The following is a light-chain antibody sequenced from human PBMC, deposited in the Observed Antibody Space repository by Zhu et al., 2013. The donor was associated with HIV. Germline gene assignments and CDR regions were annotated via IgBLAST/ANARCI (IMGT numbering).Light chain of an antibody. CDR2: GNS. J-gene: IGLJ3*02. CDR1: SSNIGAGYD. V-gene: IGLV1-40*01. Sequence: QSVLTQPPSVSGAPGQRVTISCTGSSSNIGAGYDVHWYQQLPGTAPKLLIYGNSNRPSGVPDRFSGSSSGNTASLTITGAQAEDEAGYYCNSRDTSGNLYWVFGGGTKLTVL. CDR3: NSRDTSGNLYWV.